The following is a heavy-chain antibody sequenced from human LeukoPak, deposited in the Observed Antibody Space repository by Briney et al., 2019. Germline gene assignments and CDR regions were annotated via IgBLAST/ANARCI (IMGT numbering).Heavy chain of an antibody. V-gene: IGHV4-34*01. CDR1: GGSFSGYY. J-gene: IGHJ1*01. D-gene: IGHD3-3*01. Sequence: SETLSLTCAVYGGSFSGYYWSWIRQPPGKGLEWIGEINHSGSTHYNPSLKSRVTISVDTSKNQFSLNLISVTAADTAVYYCVDGFWSGSNWGQGTLGTVSS. CDR3: VDGFWSGSN. CDR2: INHSGST.